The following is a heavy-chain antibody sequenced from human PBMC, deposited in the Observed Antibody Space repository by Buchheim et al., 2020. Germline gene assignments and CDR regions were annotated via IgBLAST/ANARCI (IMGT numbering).Heavy chain of an antibody. V-gene: IGHV4-34*01. CDR2: INHSGST. CDR3: ARGPHYYYGSGRVRAFDI. J-gene: IGHJ3*02. Sequence: QVQLQQWGAGLLKPSETLSLTCAVYGGSFSGYYWSWIRQPPGKGLEWIGEINHSGSTNYNPSLKSRVTISVDTSKNQFSLKLSSVTAADTAVYYCARGPHYYYGSGRVRAFDIWGQGT. CDR1: GGSFSGYY. D-gene: IGHD3-10*01.